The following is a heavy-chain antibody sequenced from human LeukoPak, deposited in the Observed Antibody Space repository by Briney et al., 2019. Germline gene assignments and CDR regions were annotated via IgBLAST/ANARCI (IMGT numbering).Heavy chain of an antibody. D-gene: IGHD2-15*01. CDR1: GYPISSGYY. V-gene: IGHV4-38-2*02. CDR3: AREGYGEINCSGGSCYFRGMDV. J-gene: IGHJ6*04. CDR2: IYHSGST. Sequence: PSETLSLTCAVSGYPISSGYYWGWIRQPPGKGLEWIGSIYHSGSTYYNPSLKSRVTISVDTSKNQFSLKLSSVTAADTAVYYCAREGYGEINCSGGSCYFRGMDVWGKGTTVTVSS.